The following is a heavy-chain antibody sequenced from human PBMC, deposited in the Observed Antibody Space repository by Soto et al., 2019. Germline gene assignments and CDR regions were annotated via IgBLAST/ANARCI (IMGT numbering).Heavy chain of an antibody. D-gene: IGHD1-20*01. J-gene: IGHJ6*02. CDR2: MNPNSGNT. CDR1: GYTFTSYD. CDR3: AREITDYGMDV. Sequence: QVQLVQSGAEVKKPGASVKVSCKASGYTFTSYDINWVRQATGQGLEWMGWMNPNSGNTAYAQKFQGRVTMTRNTATSTAYMELSSLRSEDTAVNHFAREITDYGMDVWGQGTTVTVSS. V-gene: IGHV1-8*01.